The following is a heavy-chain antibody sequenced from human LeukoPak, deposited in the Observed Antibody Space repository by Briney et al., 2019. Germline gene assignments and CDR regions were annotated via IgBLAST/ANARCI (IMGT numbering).Heavy chain of an antibody. Sequence: PGGSLRLSCAASGFTFSSYSMNWVRQAPGKGLEWVSYISSSSTIYYADSVKGRFTISRDNAKNSLYLQMNSLRDEDTAVYYCARDRGRPGNWFDPWGQGTLVTVSS. V-gene: IGHV3-48*02. D-gene: IGHD2-15*01. CDR3: ARDRGRPGNWFDP. CDR2: ISSSSTI. J-gene: IGHJ5*02. CDR1: GFTFSSYS.